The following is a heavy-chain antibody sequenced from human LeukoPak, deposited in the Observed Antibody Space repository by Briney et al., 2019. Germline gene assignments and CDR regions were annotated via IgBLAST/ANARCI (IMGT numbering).Heavy chain of an antibody. D-gene: IGHD3-10*01. CDR1: GGSISSSSYY. Sequence: SETLSLTCTFSGGSISSSSYYWGWIRQSPGKGLEWIGSIYYSGNTYYNPSLKSRVTISVGTSKNQFSLKLSSVTAADTAVYYCARGGESFADYWGQGTLVTVSS. CDR2: IYYSGNT. J-gene: IGHJ4*02. V-gene: IGHV4-39*01. CDR3: ARGGESFADY.